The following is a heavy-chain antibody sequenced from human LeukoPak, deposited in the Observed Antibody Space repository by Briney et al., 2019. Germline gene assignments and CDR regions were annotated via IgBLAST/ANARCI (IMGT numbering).Heavy chain of an antibody. Sequence: GASVKVSCKASGYTFTSYYMHWVRQAPGQGLEWMGIINPSGGSTSYAQKFQGRVTMTRDTSTSTVYMELSSLRSEDTAVYYCERGKAPANSYGYVRDFDYWGQGTLVTVSS. D-gene: IGHD5-18*01. J-gene: IGHJ4*02. CDR3: ERGKAPANSYGYVRDFDY. V-gene: IGHV1-46*01. CDR2: INPSGGST. CDR1: GYTFTSYY.